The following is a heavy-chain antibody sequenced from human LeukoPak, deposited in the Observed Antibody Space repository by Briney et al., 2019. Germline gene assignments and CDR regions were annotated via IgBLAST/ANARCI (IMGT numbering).Heavy chain of an antibody. D-gene: IGHD3-10*01. V-gene: IGHV3-21*01. J-gene: IGHJ4*02. CDR2: ISSSSSYI. Sequence: GGSLRLSCAASGFTFSSYSMNRVRQAPGKGLEWVSSISSSSSYIYYADSVKGRFTLSRDNAKNSLFLQMNSLRAEDTAVYYCARDCFTMVRGVCFDSWGQGTLVTVSS. CDR1: GFTFSSYS. CDR3: ARDCFTMVRGVCFDS.